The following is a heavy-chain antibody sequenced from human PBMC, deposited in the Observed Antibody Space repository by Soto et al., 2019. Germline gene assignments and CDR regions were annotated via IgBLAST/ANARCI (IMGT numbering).Heavy chain of an antibody. V-gene: IGHV2-5*02. D-gene: IGHD2-2*01. J-gene: IGHJ3*01. CDR1: GFSFSADGVG. CDR2: IFWDDDT. Sequence: QITLKESGPTLVKPTQTLTLTCIFSGFSFSADGVGVGWIRQPPGKALEWLALIFWDDDTRYSPSLKSRLTINKDTPKNQVVLTMTNMDPVDTATYYCAHAFGGTSWPNDAFDVWGQGTVVTVSS. CDR3: AHAFGGTSWPNDAFDV.